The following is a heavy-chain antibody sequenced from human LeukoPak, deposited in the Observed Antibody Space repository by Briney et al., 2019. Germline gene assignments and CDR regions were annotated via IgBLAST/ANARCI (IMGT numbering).Heavy chain of an antibody. V-gene: IGHV4-39*01. CDR3: ARGQDYYDSSGYYNWFDP. D-gene: IGHD3-22*01. Sequence: PSETLSLTCTVAGGSISSSSYYWVWIRQPPGKGLEWIGSIYYSGSTYHNPSLKSRVTISVDTSKNQFSLKLSSVTAADTAVYYCARGQDYYDSSGYYNWFDPWGQGTLVTVSS. CDR1: GGSISSSSYY. CDR2: IYYSGST. J-gene: IGHJ5*02.